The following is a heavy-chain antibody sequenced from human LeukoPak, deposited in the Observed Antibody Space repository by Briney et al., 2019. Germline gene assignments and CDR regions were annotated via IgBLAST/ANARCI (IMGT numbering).Heavy chain of an antibody. J-gene: IGHJ3*02. Sequence: GGSLRLSCAASGFTFSSYAMSWVRQAPGKGLEWVSAISGSGGSTYYADSVKGRFTISRDNSKNTLYLQMNSLRAEDTAVYYCAKRATYYDFWSGYPSAFDIWGQGTMVTVSS. CDR1: GFTFSSYA. V-gene: IGHV3-23*01. CDR2: ISGSGGST. CDR3: AKRATYYDFWSGYPSAFDI. D-gene: IGHD3-3*01.